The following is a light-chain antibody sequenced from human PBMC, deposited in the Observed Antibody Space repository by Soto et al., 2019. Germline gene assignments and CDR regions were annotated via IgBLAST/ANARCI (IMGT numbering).Light chain of an antibody. V-gene: IGKV3-20*01. Sequence: ETVLTQSPGTLSLSPGERATLSCRASQSVSSNYLAWYKHKPVHAPRHLIYGASNRSTGIPDRFSGSGTGTEFDLTTSILEPEDIAVTYCQHYFHSPTACTFGQGTKVEVK. CDR2: GAS. CDR1: QSVSSNY. J-gene: IGKJ1*01. CDR3: QHYFHSPTACT.